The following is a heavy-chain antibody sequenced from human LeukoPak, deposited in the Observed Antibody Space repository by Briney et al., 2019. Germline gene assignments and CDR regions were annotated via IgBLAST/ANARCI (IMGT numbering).Heavy chain of an antibody. V-gene: IGHV4-39*02. D-gene: IGHD2-2*01. J-gene: IGHJ4*02. Sequence: SETLSLTCSVPGGSISSIGSYWDWIRQPPGKGLEWIGTIHYSGSTYYNPSLKSRVTISVDTSKNHFSLKLSSVTAADTAMYFCAKRGDCSTTSCNHVDYWGQGTLVIVSS. CDR1: GGSISSIGSY. CDR3: AKRGDCSTTSCNHVDY. CDR2: IHYSGST.